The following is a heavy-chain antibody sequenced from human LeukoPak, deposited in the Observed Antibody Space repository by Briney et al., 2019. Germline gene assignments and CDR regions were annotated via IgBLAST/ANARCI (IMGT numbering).Heavy chain of an antibody. CDR2: IYYTGST. J-gene: IGHJ4*02. V-gene: IGHV4-59*08. CDR1: GGSMSNYY. D-gene: IGHD3-3*02. Sequence: SETLSLTCTVSGGSMSNYYGSWIRQPPGKGLEWIAYIYYTGSTYYNPSLKSRVTMSVDTSKNQLSLSLSSVTAADTAIYYCARHISGAATLDWGQGTLVTVSS. CDR3: ARHISGAATLD.